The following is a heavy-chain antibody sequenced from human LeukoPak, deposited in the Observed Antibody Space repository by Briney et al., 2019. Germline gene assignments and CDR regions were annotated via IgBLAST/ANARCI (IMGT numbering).Heavy chain of an antibody. D-gene: IGHD5-24*01. CDR2: IYYSGSA. V-gene: IGHV4-59*01. CDR1: NDSITSYA. J-gene: IGHJ3*02. CDR3: ATSDGYPYIDAFDI. Sequence: SETLSLTCTVSNDSITSYAWNWIRQPPGKGLEWIGSIYYSGSADYIPSLRNRLTISVDTSKNEFSLKLSSVSAADTAVYYCATSDGYPYIDAFDIWGQGTMVTVSS.